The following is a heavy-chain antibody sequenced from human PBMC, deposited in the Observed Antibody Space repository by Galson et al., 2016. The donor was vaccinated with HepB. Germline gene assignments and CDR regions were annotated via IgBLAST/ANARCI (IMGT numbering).Heavy chain of an antibody. CDR2: ITRSSSLI. D-gene: IGHD3-10*01. V-gene: IGHV3-48*02. CDR3: ARVVYGSGSYYRFYDH. J-gene: IGHJ4*02. Sequence: SLRLSCAVFGFNLNSYSMNWVRQAPGKGLEWISYITRSSSLIFYADSVKGRFTISRDNARNSLSLQMNILRDEDTAVYYCARVVYGSGSYYRFYDHWGQGTLVTVSS. CDR1: GFNLNSYS.